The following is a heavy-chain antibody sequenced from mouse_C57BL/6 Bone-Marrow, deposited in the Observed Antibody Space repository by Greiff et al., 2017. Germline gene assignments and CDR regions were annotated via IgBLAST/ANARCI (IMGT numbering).Heavy chain of an antibody. D-gene: IGHD1-1*01. Sequence: EVQGVESGAELVRPGASVKLSCTASGFNIKDDYMHWVKQRPEQGLEWIGWIDPENGDTEYASKFQGKATITADTSSNTAYLQLSSLTSEDTAVYYCTTYYYGSSYGDWYFDVWGTGTTVTVSS. CDR3: TTYYYGSSYGDWYFDV. V-gene: IGHV14-4*01. CDR1: GFNIKDDY. CDR2: IDPENGDT. J-gene: IGHJ1*03.